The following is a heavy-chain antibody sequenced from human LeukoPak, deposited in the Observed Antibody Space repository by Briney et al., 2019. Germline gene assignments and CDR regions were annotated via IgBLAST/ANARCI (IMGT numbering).Heavy chain of an antibody. V-gene: IGHV4-59*12. J-gene: IGHJ5*02. D-gene: IGHD3-3*01. Sequence: SETLSLTCTVSGGSISSYYWSWIRQPPGKGLEWIGYIYYSGSTNYNPSLKSRVTISVDTSKNQFSLKLSSVTAADTAVYYCARVFYDFWSGPSWFDPWGQGTLVTVSS. CDR2: IYYSGST. CDR1: GGSISSYY. CDR3: ARVFYDFWSGPSWFDP.